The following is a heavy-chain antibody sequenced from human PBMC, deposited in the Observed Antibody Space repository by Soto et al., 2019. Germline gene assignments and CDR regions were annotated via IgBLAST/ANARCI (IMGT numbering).Heavy chain of an antibody. D-gene: IGHD2-15*01. V-gene: IGHV3-21*01. J-gene: IGHJ6*03. Sequence: EVQLVESGGGLVKPGGSLRLSCAASGFTFSSYSMNWVRQAPGKGLEWVSSISSISSYIYDADSVKGRFTISRDNAKNSLYLQMNSLRAEDTAVYYCAGGPALDCSGGSCYYRNYYYYMDVWGKGTTVTVSS. CDR2: ISSISSYI. CDR1: GFTFSSYS. CDR3: AGGPALDCSGGSCYYRNYYYYMDV.